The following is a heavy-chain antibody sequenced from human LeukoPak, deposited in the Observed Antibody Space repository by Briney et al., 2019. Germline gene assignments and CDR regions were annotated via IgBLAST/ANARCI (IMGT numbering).Heavy chain of an antibody. Sequence: ASGKVSCKTSGYTFNDYYIHWVRQAPGQGLEWMGWINPNSGGTNYAQKFQDWVTMTRDTSIGTAYMELRRLRSDDTAVYYCARDRGRGGLISAFDIWGQGTMVTVSS. CDR3: ARDRGRGGLISAFDI. CDR1: GYTFNDYY. V-gene: IGHV1-2*04. CDR2: INPNSGGT. D-gene: IGHD3-16*01. J-gene: IGHJ3*02.